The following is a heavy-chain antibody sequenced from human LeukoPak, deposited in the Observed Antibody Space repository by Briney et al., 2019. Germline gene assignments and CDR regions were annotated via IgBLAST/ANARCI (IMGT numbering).Heavy chain of an antibody. Sequence: PGGSLRLSCAASGFTVSSNYMSWVRHAPGKGLEWVSVIYSGGSTYYADSVKGRFTISRDNSKNTLCLQMNSLRAEDTAVYYCARDRGSGNYYYYMDVWGKGTTVTISS. D-gene: IGHD3-10*01. CDR3: ARDRGSGNYYYYMDV. CDR2: IYSGGST. CDR1: GFTVSSNY. V-gene: IGHV3-66*01. J-gene: IGHJ6*03.